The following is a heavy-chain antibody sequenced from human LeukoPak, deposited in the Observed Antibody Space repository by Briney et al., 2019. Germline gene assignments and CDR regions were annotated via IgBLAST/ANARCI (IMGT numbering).Heavy chain of an antibody. J-gene: IGHJ4*02. D-gene: IGHD1-14*01. Sequence: GGSLRLPCAASGFTFSSYAMSWVRQAPGKGLEWVSAISGSGGSTYYADSVKGRFTISRDNSKNTLYLQMNSLRAEGTAVYYCAKGGVYGYFDYWGQGTLVTVSS. CDR2: ISGSGGST. CDR1: GFTFSSYA. CDR3: AKGGVYGYFDY. V-gene: IGHV3-23*01.